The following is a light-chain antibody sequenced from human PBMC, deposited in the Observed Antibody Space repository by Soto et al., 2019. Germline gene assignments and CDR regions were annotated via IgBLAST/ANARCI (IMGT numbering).Light chain of an antibody. CDR1: QNILSN. Sequence: IVMTQSPSTLSVSPVERAPLSCRASQNILSNLAWYQQKPGQAPRLLIYGASTRATGIPARFSGSGSGTEFTLTISSLQSEDFAVYYCQQYNNWPITFGQGTRLEIK. CDR3: QQYNNWPIT. CDR2: GAS. J-gene: IGKJ5*01. V-gene: IGKV3-15*01.